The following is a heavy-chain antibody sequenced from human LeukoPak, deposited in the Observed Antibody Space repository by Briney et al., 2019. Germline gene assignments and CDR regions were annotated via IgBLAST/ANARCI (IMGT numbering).Heavy chain of an antibody. CDR1: GYTFTSYG. Sequence: ASVKVSCKASGYTFTSYGISWVRQAPGQGLEWMGWISAYNGSTNYAQKLQGRVTITADESTSTAYMELSSLRSEDTAVYYCAGDYGEGHYWGQGTLVTVSS. CDR2: ISAYNGST. CDR3: AGDYGEGHY. D-gene: IGHD3-10*01. V-gene: IGHV1-18*01. J-gene: IGHJ4*02.